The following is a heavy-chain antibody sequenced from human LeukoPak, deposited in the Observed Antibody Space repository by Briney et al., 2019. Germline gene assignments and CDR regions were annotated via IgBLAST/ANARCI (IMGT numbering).Heavy chain of an antibody. J-gene: IGHJ3*02. CDR3: ASVVDTAAFDI. Sequence: SQTLSLTCTVSGGSISSGDYYWSWIRQPPGQGLEWIGYIYYSGSTYYNPSLKSRVTISVDTSKNQFSLKLSSVTAADTAVYYCASVVDTAAFDIWGQGTMVTVSS. CDR1: GGSISSGDYY. D-gene: IGHD5-18*01. V-gene: IGHV4-30-4*08. CDR2: IYYSGST.